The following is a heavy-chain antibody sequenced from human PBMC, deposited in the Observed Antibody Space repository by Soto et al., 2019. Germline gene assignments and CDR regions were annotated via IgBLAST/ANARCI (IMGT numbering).Heavy chain of an antibody. J-gene: IGHJ4*02. CDR1: GFSLSDYS. CDR2: ISSSSSFI. V-gene: IGHV3-21*01. Sequence: EVQLVESGGGLVKPGGSLRLSCAAAGFSLSDYSMNLIRQAPWKGLEWVASISSSSSFIHYAESMKGRFTISRDNAKNSLYLQMNSLSAEDTAVYYCAGSSDDGRDNWGQGTLVTVSS. D-gene: IGHD1-26*01. CDR3: AGSSDDGRDN.